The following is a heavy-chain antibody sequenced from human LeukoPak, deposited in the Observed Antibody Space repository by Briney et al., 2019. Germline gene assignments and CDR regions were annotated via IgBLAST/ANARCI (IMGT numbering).Heavy chain of an antibody. CDR3: ARGLLGYSSSWLGVAFDI. CDR2: IYYSGST. V-gene: IGHV4-59*01. Sequence: SETLSLTCTVSGGSISDYYWTWIRQPPGKGLEWVGYIYYSGSTNYNPSLKSRLTISVDTSKSQFSLKLSSVTAADTAVYYCARGLLGYSSSWLGVAFDIWGQGTMVPVSS. CDR1: GGSISDYY. D-gene: IGHD6-13*01. J-gene: IGHJ3*02.